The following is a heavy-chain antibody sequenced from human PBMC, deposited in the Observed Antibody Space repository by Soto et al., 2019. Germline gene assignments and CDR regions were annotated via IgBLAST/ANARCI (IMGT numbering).Heavy chain of an antibody. CDR3: ARGSVPMIVVDHAFDI. CDR2: ISAYNGNT. D-gene: IGHD3-22*01. J-gene: IGHJ3*02. Sequence: QVPLVQSGAEVKKPGASVKVSCKASGYSYTSYGISWVRQAPGQGLEWMGWISAYNGNTNYAQKLQGRVTMTTDTSTSTAYMELRSLRSDDTAVYYCARGSVPMIVVDHAFDIWGQGTMVTVSS. V-gene: IGHV1-18*04. CDR1: GYSYTSYG.